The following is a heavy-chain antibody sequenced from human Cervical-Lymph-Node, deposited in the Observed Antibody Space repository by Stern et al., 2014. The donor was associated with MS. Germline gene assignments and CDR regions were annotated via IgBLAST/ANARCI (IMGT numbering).Heavy chain of an antibody. J-gene: IGHJ6*02. CDR3: TKDRLFCSGGGCYGMDV. D-gene: IGHD2-15*01. CDR1: GFTLRSYG. Sequence: MQLVESGGGVVQPGRSLRLSCAASGFTLRSYGMHWVRQAPGKGLEWVAVISHAGNEKSSADSVKGRFTISGDNSKNTVYLQMNSLRTEDTAVYYCTKDRLFCSGGGCYGMDVWGQGTTVTVSS. V-gene: IGHV3-30*18. CDR2: ISHAGNEK.